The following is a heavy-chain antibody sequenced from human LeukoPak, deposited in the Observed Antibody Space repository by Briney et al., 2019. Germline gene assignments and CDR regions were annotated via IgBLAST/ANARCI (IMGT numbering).Heavy chain of an antibody. CDR2: IYYSGST. V-gene: IGHV4-61*01. CDR3: ARDDYSTSTPPPRRYFDL. J-gene: IGHJ2*01. Sequence: PSETLSLTCTVSGGSISSSSYYWSWIRQPPGTGLEWIGYIYYSGSTNYNPSLKSRVTISLDTSKNQFSLKLTSVTAADTAVYYCARDDYSTSTPPPRRYFDLWGRGTLVTVSS. CDR1: GGSISSSSYY. D-gene: IGHD6-6*01.